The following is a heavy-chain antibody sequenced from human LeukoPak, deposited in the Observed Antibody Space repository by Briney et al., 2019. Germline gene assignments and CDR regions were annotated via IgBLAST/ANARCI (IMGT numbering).Heavy chain of an antibody. CDR3: ARGRRNRQAAYYYYYMDV. V-gene: IGHV1-8*01. Sequence: ASVKVSCKASGYTFTSYDINWVRQATGQGLEWRGWMNPNSGNTGYAQKVQGRVTMTRNTSISTACMELSSLRSEDTAVYYCARGRRNRQAAYYYYYMDVWGKGTTVTVSS. CDR2: MNPNSGNT. D-gene: IGHD1-14*01. J-gene: IGHJ6*03. CDR1: GYTFTSYD.